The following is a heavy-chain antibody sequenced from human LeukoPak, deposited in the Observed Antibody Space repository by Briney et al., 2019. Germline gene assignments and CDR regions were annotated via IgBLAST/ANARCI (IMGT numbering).Heavy chain of an antibody. CDR1: GFTFDDYA. CDR3: AKDIYQYQLLYSFWFDP. Sequence: PGGSLTLSCAASGFTFDDYAMHGVRQAPGKGLEGVSGISWNSGSIGYADSVKGRFTISRDNAKNSLYLQMNSLRAEDTALYYCAKDIYQYQLLYSFWFDPWGQGTLVTVSS. V-gene: IGHV3-9*01. D-gene: IGHD2-2*02. CDR2: ISWNSGSI. J-gene: IGHJ5*02.